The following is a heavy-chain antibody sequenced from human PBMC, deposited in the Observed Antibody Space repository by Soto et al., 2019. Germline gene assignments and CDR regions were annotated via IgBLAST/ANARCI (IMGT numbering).Heavy chain of an antibody. V-gene: IGHV1-46*01. J-gene: IGHJ4*02. CDR3: ERGSSLGLEY. D-gene: IGHD7-27*01. Sequence: ASVKVSCKASAYTFTDYYIHWVRQAPGQGLEWMGLINPSGGTTTYLQKFQGRVTMTRDTSTSTVYMDLSTLRSEDTAVYYCERGSSLGLEYWGQGTLVTVSS. CDR1: AYTFTDYY. CDR2: INPSGGTT.